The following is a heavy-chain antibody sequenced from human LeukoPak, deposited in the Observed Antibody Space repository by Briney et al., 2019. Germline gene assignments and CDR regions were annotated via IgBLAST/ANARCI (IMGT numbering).Heavy chain of an antibody. V-gene: IGHV1-2*06. D-gene: IGHD3-10*01. J-gene: IGHJ5*02. CDR3: ATHYYGSGSQHEP. Sequence: ASVKVSCKASGYTITGYYMHWVRQAPGQGLEWMGRINPNTGDTNSARKFQGRVTMTRDTSISTAYMELSSLRSEDTAVYYCATHYYGSGSQHEPWGQGTLVTVSS. CDR2: INPNTGDT. CDR1: GYTITGYY.